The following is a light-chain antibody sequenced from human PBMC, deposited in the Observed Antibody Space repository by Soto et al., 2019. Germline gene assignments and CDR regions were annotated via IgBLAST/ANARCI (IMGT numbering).Light chain of an antibody. Sequence: DIQMTQSPSTLSASVGDRVTITCRASQSISNGLAWYQQRPGKAPRLLIYKASNLESGVPSRFSGSGSGTEFTLIITSLQPDDSATYYCQQYNSYSWTFGQGTKVDIK. J-gene: IGKJ1*01. CDR2: KAS. V-gene: IGKV1-5*03. CDR3: QQYNSYSWT. CDR1: QSISNG.